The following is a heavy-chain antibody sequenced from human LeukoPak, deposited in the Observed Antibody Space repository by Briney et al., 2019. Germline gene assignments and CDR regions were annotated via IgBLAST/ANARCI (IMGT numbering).Heavy chain of an antibody. D-gene: IGHD5-24*01. CDR1: GFTFSSYA. J-gene: IGHJ4*02. CDR3: ARAMRDGYNYPYYFDY. V-gene: IGHV3-48*04. Sequence: GSLRLSCAASGFTFSSYAMRWVRQAPGKGLEWVSYISSSSSTIYYADSVKGRFTISRDNAKNSLYLQMNSLRAEDTAVYYCARAMRDGYNYPYYFDYWGQGTLVTVSS. CDR2: ISSSSSTI.